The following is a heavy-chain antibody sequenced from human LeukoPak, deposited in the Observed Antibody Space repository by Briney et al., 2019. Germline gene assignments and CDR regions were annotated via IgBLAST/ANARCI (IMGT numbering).Heavy chain of an antibody. CDR3: ARGGSSSALLN. V-gene: IGHV3-74*01. J-gene: IGHJ4*02. CDR2: INDDGSGT. Sequence: GGSLRLSCTASGFTFSNYWMHWVHQAPGKGLVWVSRINDDGSGTNYADSVKGRFTISRDNAKNTLYLQMNILRAEDTAVYYCARGGSSSALLNWGQGTLFTVSS. D-gene: IGHD6-6*01. CDR1: GFTFSNYW.